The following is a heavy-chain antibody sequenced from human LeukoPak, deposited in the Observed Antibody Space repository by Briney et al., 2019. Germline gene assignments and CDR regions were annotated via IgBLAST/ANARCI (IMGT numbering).Heavy chain of an antibody. CDR3: ARDDYYDSSAYSGIDY. Sequence: SEILSLTCTVSGGSLSSGSYYWTWIRQPPGKGLEWIAYIYYSGSTNYNPSLKSRATISVDTSKNQFSLKLSSVTAADTAVYYCARDDYYDSSAYSGIDYWGQGTLVTVPS. V-gene: IGHV4-61*01. CDR1: GGSLSSGSYY. D-gene: IGHD3-22*01. CDR2: IYYSGST. J-gene: IGHJ4*02.